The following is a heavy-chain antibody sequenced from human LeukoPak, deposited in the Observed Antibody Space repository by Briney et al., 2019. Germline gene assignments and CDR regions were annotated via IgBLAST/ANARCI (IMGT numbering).Heavy chain of an antibody. V-gene: IGHV1-24*01. D-gene: IGHD3-3*01. CDR3: ATLGGSTIFGVVSSRDNWFDP. CDR1: GYTLTELS. CDR2: FDPEDGET. J-gene: IGHJ5*02. Sequence: ASVKVSCKVSGYTLTELSMHWVRQAPGKGLEWMGGFDPEDGETIYAQKFQGRVTMTEDTSTDTAYMELSSLRSEDTAVYYCATLGGSTIFGVVSSRDNWFDPWGQGTLVTVSS.